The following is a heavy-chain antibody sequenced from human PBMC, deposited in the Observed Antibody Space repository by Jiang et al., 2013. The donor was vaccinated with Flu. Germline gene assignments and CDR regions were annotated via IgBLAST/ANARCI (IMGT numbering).Heavy chain of an antibody. J-gene: IGHJ4*02. Sequence: LSCAASGFAFSGSAMHWVRQASGKGLEWVGRIRSKANSYATAYAASVKGRFTISRDDSKNTAYLQMNSLKTEDTAVYYCTGGIVGAKGRSYWGQGTLVTVSS. CDR2: IRSKANSYAT. D-gene: IGHD1-26*01. CDR1: GFAFSGSA. V-gene: IGHV3-73*01. CDR3: TGGIVGAKGRSY.